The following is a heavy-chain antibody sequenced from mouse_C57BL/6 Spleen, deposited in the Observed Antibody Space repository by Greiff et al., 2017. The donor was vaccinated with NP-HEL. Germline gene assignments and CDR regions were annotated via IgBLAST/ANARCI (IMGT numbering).Heavy chain of an antibody. CDR3: ARSGSSGYWFAY. V-gene: IGHV1-69*01. D-gene: IGHD3-2*02. Sequence: VQLQQPGAELVMPGASVKLSCKASGYTFTSYWMHWVKQRPGQGLEWIGEIDPSDSYTNYNQKFKGKSTLTVDKSSSTAYMQLSSLTSEDSAVYYCARSGSSGYWFAYWGQGTLVTVSA. CDR2: IDPSDSYT. J-gene: IGHJ3*01. CDR1: GYTFTSYW.